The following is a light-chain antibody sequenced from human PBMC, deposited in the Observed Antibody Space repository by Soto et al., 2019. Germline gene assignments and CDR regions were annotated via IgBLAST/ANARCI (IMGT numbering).Light chain of an antibody. J-gene: IGLJ2*01. Sequence: QSVLTQPPSVSGAPGQRVTISCSGSNSNIGAGFDVHWYQRLPGTAPKLLIFANGIRPSGVPDRFSASKSATSAFLAITGLLTEDEADYYCQSYDSSVSVAVFGGGTKLTVL. CDR2: ANG. V-gene: IGLV1-40*01. CDR1: NSNIGAGFD. CDR3: QSYDSSVSVAV.